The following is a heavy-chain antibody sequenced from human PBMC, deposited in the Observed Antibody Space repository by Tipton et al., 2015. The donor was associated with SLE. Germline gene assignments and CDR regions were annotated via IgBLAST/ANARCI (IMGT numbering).Heavy chain of an antibody. CDR1: GFTFSDYY. V-gene: IGHV3-11*06. CDR2: ISSSSSYT. J-gene: IGHJ4*02. D-gene: IGHD4-17*01. Sequence: SLRLSCAASGFTFSDYYMSWIRQAPGKGLEWVSYISSSSSYTNYADSVKGRFTISRDNAKNSLYLQMNSLRAEDTAVYYCARNLHDYGDYILLGYWGQGTPVTVSS. CDR3: ARNLHDYGDYILLGY.